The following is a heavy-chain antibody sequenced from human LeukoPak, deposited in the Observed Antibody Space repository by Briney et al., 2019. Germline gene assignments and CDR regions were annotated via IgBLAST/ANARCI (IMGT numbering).Heavy chain of an antibody. Sequence: PGGSLRLYCAASGFTFSSYAMHWVRQAPGKGLEWVAVISYDRSNKYYADSVKGRFTISRDNSKNTLYLQMNSLRAEDTAVYYCARALLGDVWFGELFSYYYYGMDVWGQGTTVTVSS. D-gene: IGHD3-10*01. CDR1: GFTFSSYA. CDR3: ARALLGDVWFGELFSYYYYGMDV. V-gene: IGHV3-30-3*01. J-gene: IGHJ6*02. CDR2: ISYDRSNK.